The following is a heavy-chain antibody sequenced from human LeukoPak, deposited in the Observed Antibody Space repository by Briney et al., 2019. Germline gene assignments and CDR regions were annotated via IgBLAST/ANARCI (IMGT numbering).Heavy chain of an antibody. Sequence: SETLSLTCTVSGGSISHYYWSWIRQPPGKGLEWIGYIYYSGSTNYNPSLKSRVTISVDTSKNQFSLKLSSVSAADTAVYYCARGYYDSSGYLISYNWFDPWGQGTLVTVSS. D-gene: IGHD3-22*01. CDR3: ARGYYDSSGYLISYNWFDP. CDR2: IYYSGST. CDR1: GGSISHYY. V-gene: IGHV4-59*01. J-gene: IGHJ5*02.